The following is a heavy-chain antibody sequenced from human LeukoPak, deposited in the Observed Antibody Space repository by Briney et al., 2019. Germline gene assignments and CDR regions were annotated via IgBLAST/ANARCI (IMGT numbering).Heavy chain of an antibody. CDR1: GYSISSGYY. D-gene: IGHD2-2*01. Sequence: SETLSLTCAVCGYSISSGYYWGWIRQPPGKGLEWIGSIYHSGSTYYNPSLKSRVTISVDTSKNQFSLKLSSVTAADTAVYYCASVTVVPAALDYWGQGTLVTVSS. CDR2: IYHSGST. V-gene: IGHV4-38-2*01. CDR3: ASVTVVPAALDY. J-gene: IGHJ4*02.